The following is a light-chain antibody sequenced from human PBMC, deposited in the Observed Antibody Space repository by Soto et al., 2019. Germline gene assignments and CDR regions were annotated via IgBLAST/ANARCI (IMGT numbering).Light chain of an antibody. V-gene: IGKV1-39*01. CDR1: KSISTS. CDR3: QQSYSRPRA. J-gene: IGKJ1*01. CDR2: TAS. Sequence: DIQMTQSPSSLSASVGDRVTITCRASKSISTSLNWYQQKPGKAPTLLIYTASSLESGVPSRFSGSGSGTDFTLTISSLQPEDFATYFCQQSYSRPRAFGQGTRWIS.